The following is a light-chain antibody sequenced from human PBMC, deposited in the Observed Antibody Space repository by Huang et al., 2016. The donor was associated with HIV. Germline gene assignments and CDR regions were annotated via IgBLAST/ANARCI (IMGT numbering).Light chain of an antibody. V-gene: IGKV4-1*01. J-gene: IGKJ4*01. Sequence: DIVMTQSPDSLAVSLGERATINCKSSQTISYNKNYLAWYQQKPGHSPKLLIYWASTRESGVPDRFSGSGSGTDFTRTISSLQAEDVAVYYCQQYYSKPLTFGGGTKVEIK. CDR3: QQYYSKPLT. CDR1: QTISYNKNY. CDR2: WAS.